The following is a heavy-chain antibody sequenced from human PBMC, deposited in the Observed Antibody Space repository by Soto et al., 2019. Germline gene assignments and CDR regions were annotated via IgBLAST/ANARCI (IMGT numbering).Heavy chain of an antibody. J-gene: IGHJ5*01. V-gene: IGHV4-34*02. CDR3: ARGILPDS. D-gene: IGHD2-21*02. CDR1: GGSLSGYY. CDR2: ISHRGST. Sequence: QVQLQHWGAGLLKPSETLSLTCAVHGGSLSGYYWSWIRQTPGKGLEWIGEISHRGSTNYNPSLKSRVTISLDTSKNQFSLKLASVTAADTAAYYCARGILPDSWGQGTQVTVSS.